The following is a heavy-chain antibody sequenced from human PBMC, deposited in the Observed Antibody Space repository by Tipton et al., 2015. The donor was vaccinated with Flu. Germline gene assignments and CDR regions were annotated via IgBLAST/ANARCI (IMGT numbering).Heavy chain of an antibody. J-gene: IGHJ5*01. CDR3: ARRDYSNYVSEPKNWFDS. CDR2: IGHTGNT. V-gene: IGHV4-38-2*02. Sequence: TLSLTCTVSGDSIRSSDYYWGWIRQPPGKGLEWIGNIGHTGNTYHNPSLKSRVRLSVDTSKNQFSLKLSSVTAADTAVYYCARRDYSNYVSEPKNWFDSWGQGTLVTVSS. D-gene: IGHD4-11*01. CDR1: GDSIRSSDYY.